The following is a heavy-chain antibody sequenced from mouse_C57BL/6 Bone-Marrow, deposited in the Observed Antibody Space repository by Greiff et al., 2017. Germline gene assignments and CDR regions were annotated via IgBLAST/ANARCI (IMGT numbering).Heavy chain of an antibody. Sequence: QVHVNQSGPGLVAPSQSLSITCTVSGFSLTSYAISWVRQPPGKGLEWLGVIWTGGGTNYNSALKSRLSISKDNSKSQVFLKMNSLQTDDTARYYCARNDYDGTWFAYWGQGTLVTVSA. J-gene: IGHJ3*01. CDR3: ARNDYDGTWFAY. V-gene: IGHV2-9-1*01. D-gene: IGHD2-4*01. CDR1: GFSLTSYA. CDR2: IWTGGGT.